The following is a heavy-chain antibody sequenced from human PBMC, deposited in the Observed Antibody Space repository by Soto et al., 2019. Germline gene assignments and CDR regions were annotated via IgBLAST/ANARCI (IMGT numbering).Heavy chain of an antibody. CDR1: GFSLSTSGVG. Sequence: SGPTLVNPTQTLTLTCTFSGFSLSTSGVGVGWIRQPPGKALEWLALIYWDDDKRYSPSLKSRLTITKDTSKNQVVLTMTNMDPVDTATYYCAHSVLRIAAAGTYRDFDYWGQGTLVTVSS. CDR2: IYWDDDK. V-gene: IGHV2-5*02. J-gene: IGHJ4*02. D-gene: IGHD6-13*01. CDR3: AHSVLRIAAAGTYRDFDY.